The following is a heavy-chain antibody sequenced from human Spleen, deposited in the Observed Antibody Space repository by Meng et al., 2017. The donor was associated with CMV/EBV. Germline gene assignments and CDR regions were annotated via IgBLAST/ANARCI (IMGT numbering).Heavy chain of an antibody. D-gene: IGHD1-26*01. CDR3: AKGKWELLSPFDY. V-gene: IGHV3-30*02. Sequence: GGSLRLSCAASGFTFSTYGMHWVRQTPVKGLEWVAFIRFDGSDKYFADSVQGRFTISRDNSKNTLYLQMNSLRAEDMALYYCAKGKWELLSPFDYWGQGTLVTVSS. CDR1: GFTFSTYG. J-gene: IGHJ4*02. CDR2: IRFDGSDK.